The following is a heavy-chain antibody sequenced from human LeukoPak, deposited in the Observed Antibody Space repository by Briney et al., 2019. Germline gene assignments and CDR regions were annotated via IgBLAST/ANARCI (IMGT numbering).Heavy chain of an antibody. Sequence: ASVKVSCKASGHTFTGYYMHWVRQAPGQGLEWMGWINPNSGGTNYAQKFQGRVTMTTDTSTSTAYMELRSLRSDDTAVYYCARVGSIWRYWGQGTLVTVSS. D-gene: IGHD3-3*02. CDR1: GHTFTGYY. V-gene: IGHV1-2*02. J-gene: IGHJ4*02. CDR2: INPNSGGT. CDR3: ARVGSIWRY.